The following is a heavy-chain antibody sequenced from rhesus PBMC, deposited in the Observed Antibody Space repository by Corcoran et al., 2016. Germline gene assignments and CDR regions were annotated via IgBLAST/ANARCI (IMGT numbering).Heavy chain of an antibody. CDR1: GGSISSNY. D-gene: IGHD4-29*01. CDR3: ARLVGSSSYFDY. Sequence: QVQLQESGPGLVKPSETLSLTCAVSGGSISSNYWSWIRQPPGKGLEWIGYIYGSSGSTCHNPSLKSRVTVSTGPSKNQFSLKLSSVTAADTAVYCWARLVGSSSYFDYWGQGVLVTVSS. J-gene: IGHJ4*01. V-gene: IGHV4-147*01. CDR2: IYGSSGST.